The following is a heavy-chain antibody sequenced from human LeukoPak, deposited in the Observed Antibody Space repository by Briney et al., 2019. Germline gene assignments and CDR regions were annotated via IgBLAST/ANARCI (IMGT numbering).Heavy chain of an antibody. CDR2: IYYSGST. J-gene: IGHJ4*02. Sequence: SETLSLTCTVSGGSISSGDYYWRWIRQPPGKGLEWIGYIYYSGSTYYNPSLKSRVTISVDTSKNQFSLKLSSVTAADTAVYYCARADTLYGYGSFDYWGQGTLVTVSS. CDR1: GGSISSGDYY. D-gene: IGHD3-10*01. CDR3: ARADTLYGYGSFDY. V-gene: IGHV4-30-4*01.